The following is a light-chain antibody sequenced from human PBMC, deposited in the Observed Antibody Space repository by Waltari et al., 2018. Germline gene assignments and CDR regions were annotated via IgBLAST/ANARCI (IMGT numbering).Light chain of an antibody. CDR3: MQGTHWPRT. CDR2: QVS. V-gene: IGKV2-30*02. J-gene: IGKJ1*01. Sequence: DVGMTQSPLSLPVTIGQPDAISCWSSHSLVHSDGNRYLNWFHQRPGQSPRRLIYQVSNRDSGVPDRFSGSGSGTDFTLKISRVEAEDVGVYYYMQGTHWPRTFGQGTKVEIK. CDR1: HSLVHSDGNRY.